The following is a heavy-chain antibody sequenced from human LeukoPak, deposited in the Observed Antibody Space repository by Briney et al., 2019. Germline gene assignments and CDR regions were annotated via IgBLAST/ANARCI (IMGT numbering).Heavy chain of an antibody. CDR3: AKGGVNYGFDH. CDR2: ITAGGGTT. CDR1: GFTFSSYA. J-gene: IGHJ4*02. V-gene: IGHV3-23*01. D-gene: IGHD4-17*01. Sequence: GGSLRLSCAASGFTFSSYAMSWVRQAPGKGLEWVSSITAGGGTTFYADSVKGRFAVSRDSPKNTLYLQMHSLRAEDTAVYYCAKGGVNYGFDHWGQGTLVTVSS.